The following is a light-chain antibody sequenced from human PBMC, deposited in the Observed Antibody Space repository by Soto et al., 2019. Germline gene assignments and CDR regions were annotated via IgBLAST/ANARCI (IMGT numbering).Light chain of an antibody. CDR1: QDISNY. V-gene: IGKV1-33*01. Sequence: DIQLTQSPSTLSASVGDRVTVTCQASQDISNYLNWYQQKSGKVPKLLIYYASNLETGVPSRFSGSGSGTDFTFTISSLQPEDIATYYCQQYDNLPYFGQGTRLE. CDR3: QQYDNLPY. J-gene: IGKJ5*01. CDR2: YAS.